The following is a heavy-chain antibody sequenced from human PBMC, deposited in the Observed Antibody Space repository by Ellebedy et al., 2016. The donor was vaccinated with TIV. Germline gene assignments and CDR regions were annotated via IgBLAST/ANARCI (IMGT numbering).Heavy chain of an antibody. J-gene: IGHJ4*02. CDR2: ISSSSSTI. D-gene: IGHD1-20*01. Sequence: GGSLRLXCAASGFTFSSYSMNWVRQDPGKGLEWVSYISSSSSTIYYADSVKGRFTISRDNAKNSLYLQMNSLRAEDTAVYYCAREGAEYNWNDVGLDYWGQGTLVTVSS. V-gene: IGHV3-48*01. CDR1: GFTFSSYS. CDR3: AREGAEYNWNDVGLDY.